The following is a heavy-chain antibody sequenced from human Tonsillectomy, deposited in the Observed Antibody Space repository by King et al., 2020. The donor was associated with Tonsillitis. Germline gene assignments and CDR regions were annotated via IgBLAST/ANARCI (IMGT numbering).Heavy chain of an antibody. Sequence: VQLVESGGGLVQPGGSLRLSCAASGFTVSDHYMDWVRQAPGKGLEWVGRVRNKANSYTTEYAASVKGRFTISRDDSMQSLYLQMNNLKTDDTAVYYWAGGEVGATDYWGLGTLVTVSS. CDR2: VRNKANSYTT. V-gene: IGHV3-72*01. CDR3: AGGEVGATDY. D-gene: IGHD1-26*01. J-gene: IGHJ4*02. CDR1: GFTVSDHY.